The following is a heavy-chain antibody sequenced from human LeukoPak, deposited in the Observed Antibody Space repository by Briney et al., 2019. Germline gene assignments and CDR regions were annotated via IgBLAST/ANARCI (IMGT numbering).Heavy chain of an antibody. Sequence: GALRLSCAASGSTFSSYAMHWVRQAPGKGLDCVAVISYDGSNKYYADYVKGRFTISRDNSKNTLYLQMNSLRAEDTAVYYCAREMATITYYYYMDVWGKGTTVTVSS. CDR1: GSTFSSYA. CDR2: ISYDGSNK. J-gene: IGHJ6*03. D-gene: IGHD5-24*01. CDR3: AREMATITYYYYMDV. V-gene: IGHV3-30*04.